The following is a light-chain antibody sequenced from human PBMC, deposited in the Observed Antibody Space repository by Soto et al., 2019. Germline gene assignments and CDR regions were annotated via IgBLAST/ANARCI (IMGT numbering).Light chain of an antibody. V-gene: IGKV3-11*01. Sequence: EIVLTQSPATLSLSPGERATLSCRASQSVGTFLAWYQHKPGQAPRLLIYDASNRATGIPARFSGSGSGTDFTLTISSREPEDVAVYYCQQRNNWPRTFGPGTKVEI. CDR1: QSVGTF. CDR2: DAS. CDR3: QQRNNWPRT. J-gene: IGKJ1*01.